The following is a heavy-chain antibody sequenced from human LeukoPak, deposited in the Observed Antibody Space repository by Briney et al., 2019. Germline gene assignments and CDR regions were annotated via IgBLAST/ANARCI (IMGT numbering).Heavy chain of an antibody. CDR2: IIPIFGTA. CDR1: GGTFSSYA. D-gene: IGHD6-19*01. Sequence: SVKVSCKASGGTFSSYAISWVRQAPEQGLEWMGRIIPIFGTANYAQKFQGRVTITTDESTSTAYMELSSLRSEDTAVYYCARDSGGEQWLVPFDYWGQGTLVTVSS. J-gene: IGHJ4*02. V-gene: IGHV1-69*05. CDR3: ARDSGGEQWLVPFDY.